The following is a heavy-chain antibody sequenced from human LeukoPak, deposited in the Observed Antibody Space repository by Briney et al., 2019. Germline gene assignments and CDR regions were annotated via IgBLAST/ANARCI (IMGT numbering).Heavy chain of an antibody. Sequence: TGGSLRLSCAASGFPFSSYSMTWVRQAPGKGLEWVANIKPDGTTKFYVDSVKGRFTFSRDNALNSLYLQMNSLRAEDTAIYYCARVYGSPEDAFDIWGQGTMVTVSS. V-gene: IGHV3-7*03. CDR1: GFPFSSYS. D-gene: IGHD1-26*01. CDR2: IKPDGTTK. J-gene: IGHJ3*02. CDR3: ARVYGSPEDAFDI.